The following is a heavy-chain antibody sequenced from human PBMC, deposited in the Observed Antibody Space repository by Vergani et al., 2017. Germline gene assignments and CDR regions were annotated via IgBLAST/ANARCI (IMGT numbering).Heavy chain of an antibody. V-gene: IGHV3-23*01. CDR2: ISGSGVSA. CDR1: EFTFSNYA. CDR3: VRLPRGAWNFGL. Sequence: EVQLLESGGGLVQPGGSLRLTCAASEFTFSNYAMNWVRQAPGKGLEWVSGISGSGVSAYYTDSVKGRFTISRDNSKNMLFLQMNNLRTEDTAIYYCVRLPRGAWNFGLWGRGTLSTVSS. J-gene: IGHJ2*01.